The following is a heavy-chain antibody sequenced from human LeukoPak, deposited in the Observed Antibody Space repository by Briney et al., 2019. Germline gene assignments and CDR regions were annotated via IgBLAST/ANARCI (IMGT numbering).Heavy chain of an antibody. V-gene: IGHV4-59*01. J-gene: IGHJ5*02. Sequence: PSETLSLTCAVYGGSLSGYYWVWIRQTPGKGLEWIGFIHYSGNTRYNPSLKSRVTMSVDTSKNQFSLSLSSVTAADTAVYYCAREAVALPFDPWGQGILVAVSS. CDR1: GGSLSGYY. CDR2: IHYSGNT. CDR3: AREAVALPFDP. D-gene: IGHD2/OR15-2a*01.